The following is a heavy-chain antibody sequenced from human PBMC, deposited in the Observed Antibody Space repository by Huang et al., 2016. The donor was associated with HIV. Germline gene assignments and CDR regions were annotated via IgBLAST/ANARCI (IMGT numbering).Heavy chain of an antibody. Sequence: QVQLVQSGAEVKKPGASGKVSCKVSGYNLTELPMHWVRQAPGKGLEGVGGVEPEEGETIYAQKFQGRVSMTEDTSTDTAYMVLSSLRSEDTAVYYCATVYRRFRNHDSGDYYFDYWDQGTLVTVSS. CDR1: GYNLTELP. V-gene: IGHV1-24*01. J-gene: IGHJ4*02. D-gene: IGHD3-22*01. CDR2: VEPEEGET. CDR3: ATVYRRFRNHDSGDYYFDY.